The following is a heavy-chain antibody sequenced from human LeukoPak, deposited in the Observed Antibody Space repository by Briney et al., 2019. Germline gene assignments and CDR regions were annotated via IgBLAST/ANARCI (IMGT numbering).Heavy chain of an antibody. CDR2: INPNRGGT. CDR3: ARASILRYFDWLLNN. V-gene: IGHV1-2*06. Sequence: GASVKVSCKASGYTFTGYYLHWLRQAPGQGLEWMGRINPNRGGTNYAQTFQGRVTMTRDTSISTAYMELSRLRSDDTAVYYCARASILRYFDWLLNNWGQGTLVTVSS. D-gene: IGHD3-9*01. J-gene: IGHJ4*02. CDR1: GYTFTGYY.